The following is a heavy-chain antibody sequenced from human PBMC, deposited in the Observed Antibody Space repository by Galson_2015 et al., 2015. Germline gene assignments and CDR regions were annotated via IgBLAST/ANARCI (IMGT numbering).Heavy chain of an antibody. V-gene: IGHV3-7*03. CDR3: ARDFLFGGVIFDY. D-gene: IGHD3-16*01. CDR1: GFTFSSYW. Sequence: SLRLSCAASGFTFSSYWMSWGRQGPGKGLEWVASIEQDGSDKYYGDSVKGRFTISRDDASNSLYLQMSSLRAEDTAVYYCARDFLFGGVIFDYWGRGTLVTVSS. CDR2: IEQDGSDK. J-gene: IGHJ4*02.